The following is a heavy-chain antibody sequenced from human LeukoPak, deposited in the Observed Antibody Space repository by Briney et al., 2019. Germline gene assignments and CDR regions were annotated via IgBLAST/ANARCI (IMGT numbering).Heavy chain of an antibody. CDR3: GVAARYFYYIDV. CDR2: IIPIFGTA. D-gene: IGHD2-15*01. V-gene: IGHV1-69*13. Sequence: ASVKVSCKASGGSVSSYAISWVRQAPGQGLEWMGGIIPIFGTASYAQTFQGRVTITADESTNTVYMELSSLTSEDTAMYYCGVAARYFYYIDVWGKGTTVTISS. J-gene: IGHJ6*03. CDR1: GGSVSSYA.